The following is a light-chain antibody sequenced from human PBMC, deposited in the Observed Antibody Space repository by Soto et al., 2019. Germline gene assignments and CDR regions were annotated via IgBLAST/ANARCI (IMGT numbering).Light chain of an antibody. CDR2: AAS. CDR1: QDISSH. J-gene: IGKJ4*01. CDR3: KKVKSLIHLT. Sequence: IHITQSPSTLSGSVLYRVTITCRASQDISSHLAWYQQKPGKAPKVLIYAASTLESGIPSRFSGSGSGTDLTLNISRMQAEDFDNYYCKKVKSLIHLTFGGRKKVAIK. V-gene: IGKV1-9*01.